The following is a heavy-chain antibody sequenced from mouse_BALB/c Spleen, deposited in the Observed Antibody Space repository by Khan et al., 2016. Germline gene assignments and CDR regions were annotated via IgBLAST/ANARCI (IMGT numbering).Heavy chain of an antibody. CDR3: ARMYFVDY. J-gene: IGHJ2*01. CDR2: IDPPNDNT. Sequence: EVQLQESGAELVKPGASVKLSCTASGFSIQDTYIHWVRQRPEQGLDWIGRIDPPNDNTKYDPKFQGKATITADTSSNTAYLQLNSLTYEDTAVYYCARMYFVDYWGQGTTLTVSS. CDR1: GFSIQDTY. V-gene: IGHV14-3*02.